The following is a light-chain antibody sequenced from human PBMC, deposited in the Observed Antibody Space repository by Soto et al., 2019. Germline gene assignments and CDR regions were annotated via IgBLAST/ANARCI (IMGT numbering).Light chain of an antibody. Sequence: QSALTQPPSASGSPGQSVTISCTGTSSDVGAYKYVSWYQQHPGKAPKLMIYEVSMRPSGVPDRFSGSKSGNTASLTVSGLQAEDEADYYCFSYTGSNNLLVFGGGTKLTVL. CDR1: SSDVGAYKY. CDR3: FSYTGSNNLLV. V-gene: IGLV2-8*01. J-gene: IGLJ2*01. CDR2: EVS.